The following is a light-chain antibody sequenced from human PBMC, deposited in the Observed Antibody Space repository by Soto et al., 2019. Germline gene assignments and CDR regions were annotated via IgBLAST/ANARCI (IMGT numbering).Light chain of an antibody. CDR1: QILVYADGNVY. CDR3: MQGTHWPWT. J-gene: IGKJ1*01. CDR2: KVS. Sequence: EVVMTQSPLSLTVTLGQPASISCRSTQILVYADGNVYLNWFHQRPGQSPRRLIYKVSNRASGVPDRFSGSSSGYDCTLKISRGEAEDIGVYCCMQGTHWPWTFGQGTMVEIK. V-gene: IGKV2-30*01.